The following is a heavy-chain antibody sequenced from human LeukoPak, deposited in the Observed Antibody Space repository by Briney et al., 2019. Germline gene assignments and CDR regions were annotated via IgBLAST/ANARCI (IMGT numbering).Heavy chain of an antibody. CDR1: GGSISSYY. CDR3: ATLYDFWSAYYPN. Sequence: ETLSLTCTVSGGSISSYYWSWVRQAPGKGLEWVSGINWSGGSTGYADSVKGRFTISRDNAKNSLYLQMNSLRAEDTALYYCATLYDFWSAYYPNWGQGTLVTVSS. D-gene: IGHD3-3*01. J-gene: IGHJ4*02. V-gene: IGHV3-20*04. CDR2: INWSGGST.